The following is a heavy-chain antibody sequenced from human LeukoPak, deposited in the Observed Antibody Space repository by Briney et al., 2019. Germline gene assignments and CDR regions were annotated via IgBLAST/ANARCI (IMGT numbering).Heavy chain of an antibody. CDR1: GGSISSYY. CDR3: ARDDWCY. V-gene: IGHV4-4*07. D-gene: IGHD3-9*01. CDR2: IYISGST. J-gene: IGHJ4*02. Sequence: WETLSLTCTVSGGSISSYYWNWIRQPAGEGLEWIGRIYISGSTNYSPSLKGRVTMSIDTSKNQISLKLRSVTATDTAVYYCARDDWCYWGQGTTVTVSS.